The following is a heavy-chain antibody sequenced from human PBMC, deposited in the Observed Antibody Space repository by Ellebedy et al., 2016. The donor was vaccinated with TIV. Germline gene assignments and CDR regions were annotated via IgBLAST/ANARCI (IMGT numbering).Heavy chain of an antibody. CDR2: INPSGGTT. CDR3: ARDKSQIAASFTGSFGY. J-gene: IGHJ4*02. D-gene: IGHD3-10*01. V-gene: IGHV1-46*01. CDR1: GYTFVSYG. Sequence: AASVKVSCKASGYTFVSYGITWVRQAPGQGLEWMGIINPSGGTTTYAQKFQGRVTMTRDTSTSTVFMELSSLRSEDTAVYYCARDKSQIAASFTGSFGYWGQGTLVTVSS.